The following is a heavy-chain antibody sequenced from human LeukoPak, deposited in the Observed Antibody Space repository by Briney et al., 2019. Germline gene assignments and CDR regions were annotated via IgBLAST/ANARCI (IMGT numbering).Heavy chain of an antibody. V-gene: IGHV3-7*01. CDR1: GFTFSDYW. CDR3: KSGGAAPGSFDN. J-gene: IGHJ4*02. D-gene: IGHD1-1*01. Sequence: SGGSLRLSCAASGFTFSDYWMSWMRQAPGKGLKWVANIKYDGDEEYYVNSVKGRFTISRDNAKNSVYLQLNSLRVEDTAVYYCKSGGAAPGSFDNWGQGTLVTVSP. CDR2: IKYDGDEE.